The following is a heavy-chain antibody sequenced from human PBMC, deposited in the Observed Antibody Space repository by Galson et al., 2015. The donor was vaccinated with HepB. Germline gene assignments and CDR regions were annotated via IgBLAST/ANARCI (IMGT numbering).Heavy chain of an antibody. CDR1: GYTFTDYY. D-gene: IGHD1-14*01. CDR3: ARDPTYQTGGY. Sequence: SVKVSCKASGYTFTDYYIHWVRQAPGQGLEWMGRIHPNSGATVYAQRFQGRVTLTRDTSISTAYMDLSRLRSDDTAVYYCARDPTYQTGGYWGRGTLVTVSS. J-gene: IGHJ4*02. V-gene: IGHV1-2*06. CDR2: IHPNSGAT.